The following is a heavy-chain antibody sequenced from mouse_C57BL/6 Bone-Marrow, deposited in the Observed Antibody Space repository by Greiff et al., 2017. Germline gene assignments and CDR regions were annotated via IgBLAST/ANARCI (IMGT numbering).Heavy chain of an antibody. J-gene: IGHJ2*01. CDR2: IDPSDSYT. Sequence: QVQLKQPGAELVMPGASVKLSCKASGYTFTSYWMHWVKQRPGQGLEWIGEIDPSDSYTNYNQKFKGKSTLTVDKSSSTAYMQLSSLTSEDSAVYYCASHYYGSTYFDYWGQGTTLTVSS. V-gene: IGHV1-69*01. D-gene: IGHD1-1*01. CDR3: ASHYYGSTYFDY. CDR1: GYTFTSYW.